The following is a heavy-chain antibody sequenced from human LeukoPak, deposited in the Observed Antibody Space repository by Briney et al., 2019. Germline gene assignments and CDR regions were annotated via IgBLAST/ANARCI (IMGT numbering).Heavy chain of an antibody. CDR1: GFTFSSYS. CDR2: ISSSSSYI. J-gene: IGHJ4*02. CDR3: ASRDFWSGYLAT. D-gene: IGHD3-3*01. V-gene: IGHV3-21*01. Sequence: EGSLRLSCAASGFTFSSYSMNWVRQAPGKGLEWVSTISSSSSYIYYADSVKGRFTISRDNAKNSLYLQMNSLRAEDTAVYYCASRDFWSGYLATGGQGTLVTVSS.